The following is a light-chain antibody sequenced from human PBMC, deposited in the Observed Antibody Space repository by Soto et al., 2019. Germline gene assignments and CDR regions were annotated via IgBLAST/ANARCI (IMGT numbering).Light chain of an antibody. V-gene: IGKV3-20*01. CDR1: QTVSTSY. Sequence: EVVLTQSPGTLSLSPGERATLSCRASQTVSTSYLAWYQQKPGQAPRLLIYAASSRATGIPERFSGSGSGTDFTLTITRLEPEDSAVYYCQQYGSSVWTFGQGTKVEIK. CDR3: QQYGSSVWT. J-gene: IGKJ1*01. CDR2: AAS.